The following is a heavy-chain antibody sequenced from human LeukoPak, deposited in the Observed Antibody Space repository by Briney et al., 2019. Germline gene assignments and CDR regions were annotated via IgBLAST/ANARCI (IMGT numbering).Heavy chain of an antibody. V-gene: IGHV1-18*01. J-gene: IGHJ4*02. D-gene: IGHD5-24*01. CDR2: ISAYNGNT. CDR3: ARVNSGGYNPVLDY. CDR1: GYTFTSYG. Sequence: ASVKVSCKASGYTFTSYGISWVRQAPGQGLEWMGWISAYNGNTNYAQKLQGRVTMTTDTSTSAAYMELRSLRSDDTAVYYCARVNSGGYNPVLDYWGQGTLVTVSS.